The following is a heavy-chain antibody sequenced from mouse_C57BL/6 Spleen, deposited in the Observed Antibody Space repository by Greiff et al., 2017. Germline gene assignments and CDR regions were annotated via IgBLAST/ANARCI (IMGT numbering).Heavy chain of an antibody. Sequence: EVQVVESGPELVKPGASVKISCKASGYSFTGYYMNWVKQSPEKSLEWIGEINPSTGGTTYNQKFKAKATLTVDKSSSTAYMQLKSLTSEDSAVYYCARKGSLRSLFDYWGQGTTLTVAA. CDR2: INPSTGGT. CDR3: ARKGSLRSLFDY. D-gene: IGHD1-1*01. J-gene: IGHJ2*01. V-gene: IGHV1-42*01. CDR1: GYSFTGYY.